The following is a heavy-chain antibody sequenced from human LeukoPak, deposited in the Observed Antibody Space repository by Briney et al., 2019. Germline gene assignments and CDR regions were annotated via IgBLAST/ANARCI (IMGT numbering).Heavy chain of an antibody. CDR3: ARGTGYSSSWYQGYMDV. V-gene: IGHV3-48*01. J-gene: IGHJ6*03. Sequence: GGSLRLSCAASGFTFSSYSMNWVRQAPGKGLEWVSYISSSSSTIYYADSVKGRFTISRDNAKNSLYLQMNSLRAEDTAVYYCARGTGYSSSWYQGYMDVWGKGTTVTVSS. D-gene: IGHD6-13*01. CDR1: GFTFSSYS. CDR2: ISSSSSTI.